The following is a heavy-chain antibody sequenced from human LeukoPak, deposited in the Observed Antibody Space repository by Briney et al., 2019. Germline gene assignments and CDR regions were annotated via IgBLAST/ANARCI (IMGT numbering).Heavy chain of an antibody. CDR3: ATFGPLLWLGELQYFQH. CDR2: IYYSGST. J-gene: IGHJ1*01. D-gene: IGHD3-10*01. CDR1: GGSISSSSYY. V-gene: IGHV4-39*01. Sequence: PSETLSLTCTVSGGSISSSSYYWGWIRQPPGKGLEWIGSIYYSGSTYYNPSLKSRVTISVDTSKNQFSLKLSSVTAADTAVYYCATFGPLLWLGELQYFQHWGQGTLVTVSS.